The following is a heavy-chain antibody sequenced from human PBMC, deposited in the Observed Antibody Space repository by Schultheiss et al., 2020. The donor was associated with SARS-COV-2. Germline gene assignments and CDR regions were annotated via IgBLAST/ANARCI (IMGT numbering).Heavy chain of an antibody. V-gene: IGHV3-30*02. Sequence: GESLKISCAASGFTFSSYGMHWVRQAPGKGLEWVSFIRYDGGNKYYADSVKGRFTISRDNAKNSLYLQMNSLRAEDTAVYYCVGDIYYYNGMGVWGQGTTVTVSS. CDR1: GFTFSSYG. CDR2: IRYDGGNK. CDR3: VGDIYYYNGMGV. J-gene: IGHJ6*02.